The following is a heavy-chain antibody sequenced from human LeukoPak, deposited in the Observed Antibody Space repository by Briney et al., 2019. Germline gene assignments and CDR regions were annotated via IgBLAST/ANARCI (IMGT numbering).Heavy chain of an antibody. CDR1: GFTFSSYS. CDR2: IRNRANSYST. D-gene: IGHD6-19*01. CDR3: AATVAGQNSFVY. J-gene: IGHJ4*02. Sequence: GGSLRLSCAASGFTFSSYSMNWVRQAPGKGLEWVGRIRNRANSYSTQYAASVKGGFTVSRDDSQNSQYLQMNSLKTEDTAVYYCAATVAGQNSFVYWGQGTLVTVSS. V-gene: IGHV3-72*01.